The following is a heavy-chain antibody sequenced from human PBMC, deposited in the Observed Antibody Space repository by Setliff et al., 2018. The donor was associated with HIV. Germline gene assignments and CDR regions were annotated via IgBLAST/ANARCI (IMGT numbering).Heavy chain of an antibody. D-gene: IGHD3-3*01. V-gene: IGHV4-39*07. CDR3: ACRYYDLWSNYYTGIPY. J-gene: IGHJ4*02. CDR1: GGSISTSNYY. CDR2: VDYTGST. Sequence: LSLTCTVSGGSISTSNYYWGWVRQPPGKGLEWVGNVDYTGSTYYNPSLKSRVTISLDTSRNQFSLKLTSMTAADTSVYYCACRYYDLWSNYYTGIPYWGQGTLVTVSS.